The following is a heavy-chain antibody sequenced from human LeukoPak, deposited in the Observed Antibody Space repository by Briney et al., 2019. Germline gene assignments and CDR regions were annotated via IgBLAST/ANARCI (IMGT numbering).Heavy chain of an antibody. CDR3: ARASTVVTPLAY. CDR2: INPSGGST. V-gene: IGHV1-46*01. J-gene: IGHJ4*02. Sequence: ASVKVSCKASEYTFTSYYMHWVRQAPGQGLEWMGIINPSGGSTSYAQKFQGRVTMTRDTSTSTVYMELSSLRSEDTAVYYCARASTVVTPLAYWGQGTLVTVSS. CDR1: EYTFTSYY. D-gene: IGHD4-23*01.